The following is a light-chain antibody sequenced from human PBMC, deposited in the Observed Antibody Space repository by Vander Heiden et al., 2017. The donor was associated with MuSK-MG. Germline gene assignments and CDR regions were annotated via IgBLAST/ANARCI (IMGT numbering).Light chain of an antibody. CDR3: QQYGNSPKT. Sequence: EIAVTQSPGTLSLSPGERATLSCRASQSVSSTYLAWYQHKPGQAPRLLMSSTSSRATGIPDRFSVFGSGTDFILTISRLEPEDFAVYYCQQYGNSPKTFGQGTKVEIK. V-gene: IGKV3-20*01. CDR2: STS. J-gene: IGKJ1*01. CDR1: QSVSSTY.